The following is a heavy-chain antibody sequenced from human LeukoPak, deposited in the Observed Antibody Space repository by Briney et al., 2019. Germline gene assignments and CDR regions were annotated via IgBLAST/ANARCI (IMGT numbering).Heavy chain of an antibody. Sequence: ASVKVSCKASGYTFTSYDINWVRQATGQGREWMGFMNPNSGNTVYAQKFQGRVTMTRDTSISTAYMELSSLRSDDTALYYCARVPRELGAYWGQGTLVTVSS. CDR2: MNPNSGNT. CDR3: ARVPRELGAY. J-gene: IGHJ4*02. V-gene: IGHV1-8*01. CDR1: GYTFTSYD. D-gene: IGHD3-16*01.